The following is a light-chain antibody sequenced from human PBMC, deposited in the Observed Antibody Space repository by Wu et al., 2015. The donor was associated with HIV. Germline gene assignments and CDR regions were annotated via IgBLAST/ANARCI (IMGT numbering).Light chain of an antibody. Sequence: EIVMTQSPATLSVSPGERATLSCRASQSVSNNLAWYQHKPGQAPRLLIYGASTRATGIPARFSGSGSGTEFTLTISGLQPDDFATYYCQQYNSYLRAFGQGTKVEIK. V-gene: IGKV3-15*01. CDR1: QSVSNN. J-gene: IGKJ1*01. CDR2: GAS. CDR3: QQYNSYLRA.